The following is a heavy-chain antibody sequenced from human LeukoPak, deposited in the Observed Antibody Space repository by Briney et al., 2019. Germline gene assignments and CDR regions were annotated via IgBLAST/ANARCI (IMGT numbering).Heavy chain of an antibody. D-gene: IGHD6-25*01. V-gene: IGHV1-18*01. CDR3: ARVLGSAYYYYMDV. CDR2: ISAYNGNT. J-gene: IGHJ6*03. Sequence: GASVKLSCKASDSTVTSYGISWVRQAPGQRLEWRGWISAYNGNTNYAQKLQGRVTMTTDTSTSTAYMELRSLRSDDTAVYYCARVLGSAYYYYMDVWGKGTTVTVSS. CDR1: DSTVTSYG.